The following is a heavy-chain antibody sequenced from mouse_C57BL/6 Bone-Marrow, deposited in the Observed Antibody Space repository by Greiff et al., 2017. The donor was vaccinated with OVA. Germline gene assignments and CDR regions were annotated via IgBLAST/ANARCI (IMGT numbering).Heavy chain of an antibody. D-gene: IGHD2-5*01. CDR3: ARSYSNYGRFAY. CDR2: ICPGSGST. V-gene: IGHV1-77*01. Sequence: VMLVESGAELVQPGASVKISCKASGYTFTDYSINWVKQRPGQGLEWIGKICPGSGSTYYNEKFKGKATLTADKSSSTAYLQLSSLTSEDSAVYCCARSYSNYGRFAYWGQGTLVTVSA. CDR1: GYTFTDYS. J-gene: IGHJ3*01.